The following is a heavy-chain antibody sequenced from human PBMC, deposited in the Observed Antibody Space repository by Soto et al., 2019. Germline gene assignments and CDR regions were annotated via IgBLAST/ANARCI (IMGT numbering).Heavy chain of an antibody. CDR2: ITGSSDSI. Sequence: GGSLRLSCAASGFTFSSYWMHWVRQAPGKGLEWVSSITGSSDSIYYADSLKGRFTISRDNAKNSLFLQMSRLRAEDTAVYYCARGSVIATFSWGQGTLVTVSS. V-gene: IGHV3-21*01. J-gene: IGHJ5*02. CDR3: ARGSVIATFS. CDR1: GFTFSSYW. D-gene: IGHD2-21*01.